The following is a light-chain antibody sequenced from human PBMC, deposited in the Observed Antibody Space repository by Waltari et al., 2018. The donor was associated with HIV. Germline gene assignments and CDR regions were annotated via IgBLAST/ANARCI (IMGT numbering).Light chain of an antibody. CDR1: SSDGGGFNY. CDR3: SSYTSSSTLVV. J-gene: IGLJ2*01. CDR2: DVT. V-gene: IGLV2-14*03. Sequence: QSALPPPASVSGSAGQSITISCTGTSSDGGGFNYVSWYQHHPGKAPKLMIYDVTSRPSGVSNRFSGSKSGNTASLTISGLQAEDEADYYCSSYTSSSTLVVFGGGTKLTVL.